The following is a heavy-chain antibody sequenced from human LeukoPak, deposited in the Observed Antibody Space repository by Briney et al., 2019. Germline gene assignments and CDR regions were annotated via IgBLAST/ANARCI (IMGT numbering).Heavy chain of an antibody. D-gene: IGHD4-17*01. J-gene: IGHJ4*02. CDR3: ATISGELVSTTVTMWVAIDY. V-gene: IGHV1-2*02. CDR1: GYTFTEFY. CDR2: INPNSGGT. Sequence: ASVKVSRKSSGYTFTEFYMHWVRQAPGQGLEWMGWINPNSGGTNYAQKFQGRVTMTRDTSISTAYMELSRLRSDDTAVYYCATISGELVSTTVTMWVAIDYWGQGTLVTVSS.